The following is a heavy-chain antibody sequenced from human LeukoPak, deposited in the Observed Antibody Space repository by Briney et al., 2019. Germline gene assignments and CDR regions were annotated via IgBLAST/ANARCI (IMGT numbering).Heavy chain of an antibody. V-gene: IGHV4-59*08. D-gene: IGHD3-9*01. J-gene: IGHJ3*02. Sequence: SETLSLTCTVSGGSMSTYYWSWIRQPPGKGLEWIGYIYYSGSTNYNPSLKSRVTISVDTSKNQFSLKLSSVTAADTAVYYCARGVLRYFDWLLYDDAFDIWGQGTMVTVSS. CDR1: GGSMSTYY. CDR3: ARGVLRYFDWLLYDDAFDI. CDR2: IYYSGST.